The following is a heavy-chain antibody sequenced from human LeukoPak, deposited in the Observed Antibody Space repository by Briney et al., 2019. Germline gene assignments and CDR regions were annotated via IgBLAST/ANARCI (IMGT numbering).Heavy chain of an antibody. D-gene: IGHD5-12*01. J-gene: IGHJ4*02. CDR2: IWHDGSNK. CDR1: GFTFSSYG. Sequence: GGSLRLSCAASGFTFSSYGMHWVRQAPGKGLEWVAVIWHDGSNKYYADSVKGRFTISRDNSKNTLYLQMNSLRAEDTAVYYCARESGGVATIDYWGQGTLVTVSS. CDR3: ARESGGVATIDY. V-gene: IGHV3-33*01.